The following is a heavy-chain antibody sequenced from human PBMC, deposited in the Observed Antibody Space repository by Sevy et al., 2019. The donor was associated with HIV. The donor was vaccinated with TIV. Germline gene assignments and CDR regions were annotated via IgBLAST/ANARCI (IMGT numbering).Heavy chain of an antibody. V-gene: IGHV3-21*06. Sequence: GGSLRLSCAASGFAFSSYSMNWVRQAPGKGLEWVSSISGSGSYIYYADSVQGRVAISRDNAKSLLFLQMNSLRAEDTAVYYCVREVANARYFDYWGQGILVTVSS. D-gene: IGHD2-15*01. CDR1: GFAFSSYS. CDR3: VREVANARYFDY. J-gene: IGHJ4*02. CDR2: ISGSGSYI.